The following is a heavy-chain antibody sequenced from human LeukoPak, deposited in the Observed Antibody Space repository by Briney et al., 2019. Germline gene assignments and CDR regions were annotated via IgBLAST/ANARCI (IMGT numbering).Heavy chain of an antibody. CDR1: GGSFGGYY. CDR3: ARDLNVLRYFDYYYYYGMDV. CDR2: INHSGST. Sequence: SETLSLTCAVYGGSFGGYYWSWIRQPPGKGLEWIGEINHSGSTNYNPSLKSRVTISVDTSKNQFSLKLSSVTAADTAVYYCARDLNVLRYFDYYYYYGMDVWGKGTTVTVSS. D-gene: IGHD3-9*01. J-gene: IGHJ6*04. V-gene: IGHV4-34*01.